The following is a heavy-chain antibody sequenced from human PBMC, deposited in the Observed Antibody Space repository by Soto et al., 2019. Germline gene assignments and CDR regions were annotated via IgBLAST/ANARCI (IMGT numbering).Heavy chain of an antibody. V-gene: IGHV3-7*03. CDR2: IKFDGSEK. CDR1: GFTFSDYW. CDR3: VKDGGYCSSTSCYSPRNHYFDS. D-gene: IGHD2-2*01. J-gene: IGHJ4*02. Sequence: EVQLVESGGGLVQPGGSLRLFCAASGFTFSDYWMSWVRQAPGKGPEWVANIKFDGSEKKYVDSVKGRFTISRDNARNSLFLQMNCLRAGDTAVYYCVKDGGYCSSTSCYSPRNHYFDSWGQGTLVTVSS.